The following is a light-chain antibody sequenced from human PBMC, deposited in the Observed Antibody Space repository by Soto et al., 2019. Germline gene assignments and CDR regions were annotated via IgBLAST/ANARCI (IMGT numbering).Light chain of an antibody. V-gene: IGKV3-20*01. CDR1: QSVSSSY. J-gene: IGKJ2*01. Sequence: EIVLTQSPGTLSLSPGERATLSCRASQSVSSSYLAWYQQKPGQAPRLLIYGASIMATGIPDRFSGSGSGTDFTLTISRLEPEDFAVYYCQQYGSSTMYTFVQRTQLELK. CDR3: QQYGSSTMYT. CDR2: GAS.